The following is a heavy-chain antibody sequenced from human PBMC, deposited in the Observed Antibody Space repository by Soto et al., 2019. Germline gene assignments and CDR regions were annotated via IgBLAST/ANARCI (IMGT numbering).Heavy chain of an antibody. Sequence: PGESLKISCKGSGYSLTNYWIAWVRQMPGKGLEWMGMIYPGDSETRYSPSFQGQVIISADKSFSTAYLQWSSLKASDTAVYYCARLPGTLYYYDYWGQGTLVTVSS. V-gene: IGHV5-51*01. CDR1: GYSLTNYW. CDR2: IYPGDSET. J-gene: IGHJ4*02. CDR3: ARLPGTLYYYDY. D-gene: IGHD1-1*01.